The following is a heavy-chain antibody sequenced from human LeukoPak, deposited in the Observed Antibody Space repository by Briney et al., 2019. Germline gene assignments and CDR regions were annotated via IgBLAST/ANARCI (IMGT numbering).Heavy chain of an antibody. J-gene: IGHJ4*02. CDR2: IFGSGGSP. CDR1: GFTFGSFA. Sequence: GGSLRLSCEASGFTFGSFAMYWVRQAPGKGLEWIAGIFGSGGSPHYADSVRGRFTISRDNSKNTVYLQINSLRAEDTAVYYCGKTTAGYSSGQKPAWPVDYWGQGTLVTVSS. CDR3: GKTTAGYSSGQKPAWPVDY. D-gene: IGHD5-18*01. V-gene: IGHV3-23*01.